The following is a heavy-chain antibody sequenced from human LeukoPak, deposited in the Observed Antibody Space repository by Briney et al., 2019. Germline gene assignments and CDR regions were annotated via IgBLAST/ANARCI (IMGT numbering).Heavy chain of an antibody. CDR2: IIPIFGTA. J-gene: IGHJ4*02. CDR1: GGTFSSYA. CDR3: AVGSSVVAATSGGDY. V-gene: IGHV1-69*13. Sequence: SVKVSCKASGGTFSSYAISWVRQAPGQGLEWMGGIIPIFGTANYAQEFQGRVTITADESTSTAYMELSSLRSEDTAVYYCAVGSSVVAATSGGDYWGQGTLVTVSS. D-gene: IGHD2-15*01.